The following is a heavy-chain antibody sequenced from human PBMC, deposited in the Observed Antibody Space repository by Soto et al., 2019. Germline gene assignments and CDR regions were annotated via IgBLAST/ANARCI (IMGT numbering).Heavy chain of an antibody. CDR2: INHSGST. D-gene: IGHD2-2*01. CDR3: AREAVVPAAFDY. J-gene: IGHJ4*02. CDR1: GGSFSGYY. Sequence: SETLSLTCAVYGGSFSGYYWSWIRQPPGKGLEWIGEINHSGSTNYNPSLKSRVTISVDTSKNQFSLKLSSVTAADTAVYYCAREAVVPAAFDYWGQGTLVTVSS. V-gene: IGHV4-34*01.